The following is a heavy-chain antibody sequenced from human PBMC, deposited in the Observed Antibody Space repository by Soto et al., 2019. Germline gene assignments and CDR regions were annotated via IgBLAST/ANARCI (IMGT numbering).Heavy chain of an antibody. J-gene: IGHJ3*02. D-gene: IGHD3-16*01. V-gene: IGHV2-26*01. Sequence: QVTLKESGPVLAKPTETLTLTCTVSGFSLSDPKMGVSWIRQPPGKALEWLAHVFSNDEQSYNTSLKSRLTIFKDTSKNQVVLIITNMDPVDTATYYCVRKLGGGTFDIWGQGTMVTVSS. CDR3: VRKLGGGTFDI. CDR1: GFSLSDPKMG. CDR2: VFSNDEQ.